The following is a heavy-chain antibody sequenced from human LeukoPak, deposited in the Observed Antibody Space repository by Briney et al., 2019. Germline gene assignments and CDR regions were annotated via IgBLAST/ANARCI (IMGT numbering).Heavy chain of an antibody. V-gene: IGHV4-39*01. Sequence: SETLSLTCTVSGGSISSSGCYWGWIRQPPGKGLEWIGSIYYSGSTYYNPSLKRRVTISVDTSKNQFSLKMSSVTAADTAVYYCARHFGGDIVVVPAAPPGTDYFDYWGQGTLVTVSS. CDR3: ARHFGGDIVVVPAAPPGTDYFDY. D-gene: IGHD2-2*01. CDR2: IYYSGST. J-gene: IGHJ4*02. CDR1: GGSISSSGCY.